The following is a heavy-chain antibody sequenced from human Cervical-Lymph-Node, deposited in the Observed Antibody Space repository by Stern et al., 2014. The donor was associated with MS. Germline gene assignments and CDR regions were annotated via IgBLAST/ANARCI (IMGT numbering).Heavy chain of an antibody. CDR2: INGGPGTT. D-gene: IGHD4-11*01. J-gene: IGHJ4*02. V-gene: IGHV1-3*01. CDR3: ARQPDYSDFLDF. CDR1: GYNFIAHA. Sequence: VQLLQSGAEVKKPGASMTISCKTSGYNFIAHAIHWVHQAPGTSLEWIGWINGGPGTTKYSQKFQGRVSFTRDKAASAAYMDLSSLSPDDTAVYYCARQPDYSDFLDFWGQGTLVTVSS.